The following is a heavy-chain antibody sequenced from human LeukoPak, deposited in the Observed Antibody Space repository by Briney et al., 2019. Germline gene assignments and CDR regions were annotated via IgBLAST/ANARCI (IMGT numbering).Heavy chain of an antibody. J-gene: IGHJ4*02. Sequence: PSETLSLTCTVSAGSISSDYWSWIRQPPGKGLGWVGYIYYSGSTNYNPSLKSRVTISVDTSKNQFSLRLSSVTAADTAVYYCARVTGYMIEDYFDYWGQGTLVTVSS. CDR2: IYYSGST. D-gene: IGHD3-22*01. CDR1: AGSISSDY. CDR3: ARVTGYMIEDYFDY. V-gene: IGHV4-59*01.